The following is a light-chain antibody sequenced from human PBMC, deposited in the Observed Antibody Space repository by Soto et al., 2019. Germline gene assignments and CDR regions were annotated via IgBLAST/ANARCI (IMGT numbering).Light chain of an antibody. V-gene: IGLV1-44*01. Sequence: QSVLTQPPSASGTPGQRVTISCSGSSSNIGSNTVSWYQQLPGTAPKLLIYSNNRRPSGVPDRFSGSKSGTSASLAISGLQSEDEADYYCAAWDDSLNGGVFGGGTKLTVL. CDR2: SNN. CDR1: SSNIGSNT. CDR3: AAWDDSLNGGV. J-gene: IGLJ2*01.